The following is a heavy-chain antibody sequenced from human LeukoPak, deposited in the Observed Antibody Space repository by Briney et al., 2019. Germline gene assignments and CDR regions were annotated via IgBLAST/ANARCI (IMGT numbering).Heavy chain of an antibody. J-gene: IGHJ6*02. CDR2: IGTAGDT. D-gene: IGHD6-19*01. CDR3: AREGSGWYSGGMDV. V-gene: IGHV3-13*04. Sequence: GGSLRLSCAASGFTFSSYDMHWVRHATGKGLEWVSAIGTAGDTYYPGSVKGRFTISRENAKNSLYLQMNSLRAGDTAVYYCAREGSGWYSGGMDVWGQGTTVTVSS. CDR1: GFTFSSYD.